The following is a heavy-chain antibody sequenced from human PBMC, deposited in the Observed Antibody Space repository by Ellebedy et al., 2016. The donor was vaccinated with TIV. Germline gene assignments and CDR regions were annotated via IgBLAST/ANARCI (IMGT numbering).Heavy chain of an antibody. V-gene: IGHV1-3*01. CDR2: TNAGNGNT. D-gene: IGHD1-26*01. J-gene: IGHJ4*02. Sequence: ASVKVSCXASGYTFTSYAMHWVRQAPGQRLEWMGWTNAGNGNTKYSQKFQGRVTITRDTSASTAYMELSSLRSEDTAVYYCARDARVGAIRIYFDYWGQGTLVTVSS. CDR1: GYTFTSYA. CDR3: ARDARVGAIRIYFDY.